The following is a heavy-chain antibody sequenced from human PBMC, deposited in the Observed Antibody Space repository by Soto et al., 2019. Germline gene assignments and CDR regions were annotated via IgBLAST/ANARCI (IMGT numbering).Heavy chain of an antibody. D-gene: IGHD7-27*01. V-gene: IGHV2-5*02. CDR1: GFSLSTSGVG. CDR2: IYWDDDK. J-gene: IGHJ4*02. CDR3: AHSLIPNWGSRGAFDY. Sequence: QITLKESGPTLVKPTQTLTLTCTFSGFSLSTSGVGVGWIRQPPGKALEWLALIYWDDDKRYSPSLKSRLTITXXTXKXXVVLTMTNMDPVDTATHYCAHSLIPNWGSRGAFDYWGQGTLVTVSS.